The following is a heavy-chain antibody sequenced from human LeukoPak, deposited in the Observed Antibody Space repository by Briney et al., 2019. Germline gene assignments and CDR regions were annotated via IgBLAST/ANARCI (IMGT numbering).Heavy chain of an antibody. CDR2: ISSSSSYI. CDR3: ARGRPSRNSPRPDYGMDV. J-gene: IGHJ6*02. CDR1: GFTLSSYS. D-gene: IGHD4-23*01. V-gene: IGHV3-21*01. Sequence: GGSLRLSCAASGFTLSSYSMNWVRQAPGKGLEWVSSISSSSSYIYYADSVKGRFTISRDNAKNSLYLQMNSLRAEDTAVYYCARGRPSRNSPRPDYGMDVWGQGTTVTVSS.